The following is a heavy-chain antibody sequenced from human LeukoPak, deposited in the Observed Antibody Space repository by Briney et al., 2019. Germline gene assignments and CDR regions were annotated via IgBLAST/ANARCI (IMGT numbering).Heavy chain of an antibody. CDR2: MNPNSGNT. Sequence: GASVKVSCKASGYTFTSYDINWVRQATGQGLEWMGWMNPNSGNTGYAQKFQGRVTMTRNTSISTAYMELSSLRSEDTAVYYCARVAEDYYDSSGYPDYWGQGTLVTVSS. CDR1: GYTFTSYD. CDR3: ARVAEDYYDSSGYPDY. J-gene: IGHJ4*02. V-gene: IGHV1-8*01. D-gene: IGHD3-22*01.